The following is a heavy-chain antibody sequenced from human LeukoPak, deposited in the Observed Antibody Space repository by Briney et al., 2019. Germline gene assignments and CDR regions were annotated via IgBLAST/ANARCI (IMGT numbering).Heavy chain of an antibody. J-gene: IGHJ3*02. CDR1: GGSISSSNW. V-gene: IGHV4-4*02. Sequence: PSGTLSLTCAVSGGSISSSNWWSWVRQPPGKGLEWIGEIYHSGSTNYNPSLKCRVTISVDKSKNQFSLKLSSVTAADTAVYYCASKRFGYDSSGYYKQDDAFDIWGQGTMVTVSS. CDR3: ASKRFGYDSSGYYKQDDAFDI. D-gene: IGHD3-22*01. CDR2: IYHSGST.